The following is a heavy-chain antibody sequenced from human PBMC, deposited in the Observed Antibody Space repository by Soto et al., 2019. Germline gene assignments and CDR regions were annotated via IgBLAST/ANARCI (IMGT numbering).Heavy chain of an antibody. CDR1: GYTFSSYG. V-gene: IGHV1-18*01. CDR2: ISAYNGNT. D-gene: IGHD6-19*01. CDR3: AGGRGWLIES. Sequence: ASVKVSCKASGYTFSSYGISWVRQAPGQGLEWMGWISAYNGNTNYAQKLQGRVTISRDNAQNLLYLHMNSLRAEDTAVYYCAGGRGWLIESWGHGTLVTVSS. J-gene: IGHJ5*01.